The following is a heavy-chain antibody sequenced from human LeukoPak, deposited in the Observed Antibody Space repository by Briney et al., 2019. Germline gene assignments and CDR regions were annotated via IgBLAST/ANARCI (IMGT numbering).Heavy chain of an antibody. CDR1: GGTFSSYA. CDR3: AREALNPSYYDFWSGYPFDY. V-gene: IGHV1-69*05. D-gene: IGHD3-3*01. CDR2: IIPIFGTA. J-gene: IGHJ4*02. Sequence: SVKVSCKPSGGTFSSYAISWVRQAPGQGLEWMGRIIPIFGTANYAQKFQGRVTITTDESTSTAYMELSSLRSEDTAVYYCAREALNPSYYDFWSGYPFDYWGQGTLVTVSS.